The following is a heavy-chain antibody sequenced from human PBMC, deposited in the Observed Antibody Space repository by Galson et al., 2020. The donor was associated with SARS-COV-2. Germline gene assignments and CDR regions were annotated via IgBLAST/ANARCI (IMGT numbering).Heavy chain of an antibody. CDR1: GGSISSDY. J-gene: IGHJ5*02. D-gene: IGHD3-10*02. V-gene: IGHV4-59*08. CDR2: IYYSGST. CDR3: ATHYKSLFDGWFDP. Sequence: SETLSLTCSVSGGSISSDYWSWIRQPPGKGLEWIGYIYYSGSTNYNPSLKSRVTISVDRSKNQFSLQLHSVTAADTAVYYCATHYKSLFDGWFDPWGQGTLVTVSS.